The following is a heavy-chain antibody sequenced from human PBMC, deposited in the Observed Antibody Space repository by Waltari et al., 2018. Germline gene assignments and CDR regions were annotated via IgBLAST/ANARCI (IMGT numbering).Heavy chain of an antibody. CDR3: ASPPPYCSGGSCYPPARY. V-gene: IGHV3-23*01. Sequence: EVQLLESGGGLVQPGGSLRLSCAASGFTFSSYAMSWVRQAPGKGLEWVSAISGSGGSTYYADSVKGRFTISRDNSKNTLYLQMNSLRAEDTAVYYCASPPPYCSGGSCYPPARYWGQGTLVTVSS. CDR2: ISGSGGST. D-gene: IGHD2-15*01. CDR1: GFTFSSYA. J-gene: IGHJ4*02.